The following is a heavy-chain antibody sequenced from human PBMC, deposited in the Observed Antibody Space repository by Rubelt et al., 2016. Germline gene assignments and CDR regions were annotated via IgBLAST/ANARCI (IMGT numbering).Heavy chain of an antibody. D-gene: IGHD1-1*01. Sequence: QVTLRESGPALVKPTQTLTLTCTFSGFPLSTSGMCVSWIRQPPGKALEWLALIDWDDDKYYSTSLRTRLTISKDTSNTQVVLTMTDMDPVDTATYYCARTQTETDPDYWGQGTLVTVSS. J-gene: IGHJ4*02. V-gene: IGHV2-70*01. CDR2: IDWDDDK. CDR1: GFPLSTSGMC. CDR3: ARTQTETDPDY.